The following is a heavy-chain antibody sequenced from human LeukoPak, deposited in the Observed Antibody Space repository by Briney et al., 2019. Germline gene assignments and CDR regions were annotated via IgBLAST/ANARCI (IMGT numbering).Heavy chain of an antibody. CDR3: ARGRGSGSYYYYMDV. CDR1: GFTFSSYS. CDR2: ISSSSGSIT. Sequence: GGSLRLSCADSGFTFSSYSMNWVRQAPGKGLEWVSYISSSSGSITYYADSVKGRFTISRDNDKNSLYLQMNSLRAEDTAVYYCARGRGSGSYYYYMDVWGKGTTVTVSS. J-gene: IGHJ6*03. D-gene: IGHD3-10*01. V-gene: IGHV3-48*01.